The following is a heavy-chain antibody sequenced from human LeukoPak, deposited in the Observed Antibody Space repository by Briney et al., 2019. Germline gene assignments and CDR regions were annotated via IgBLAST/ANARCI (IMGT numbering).Heavy chain of an antibody. CDR3: ARDREGATIVGTFDY. V-gene: IGHV4-38-2*02. Sequence: PSETPSLTCAVSGYSISSGYYWGWIRQPPGKGLEWIGSIYHSGSTYYNPSLKSRVTISVDTSKNQFSLKLSSVTAADTAVYYCARDREGATIVGTFDYWGKGTLVTVSS. D-gene: IGHD1-26*01. CDR1: GYSISSGYY. CDR2: IYHSGST. J-gene: IGHJ4*02.